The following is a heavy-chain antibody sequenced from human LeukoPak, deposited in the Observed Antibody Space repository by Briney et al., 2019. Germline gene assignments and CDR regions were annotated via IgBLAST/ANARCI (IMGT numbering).Heavy chain of an antibody. V-gene: IGHV4-59*01. CDR3: ATDPGSPRDAFDI. CDR2: ISHSGST. D-gene: IGHD2-8*02. J-gene: IGHJ3*02. CDR1: GGSIRSYY. Sequence: SETLSLTCTVSGGSIRSYYWSWIRQPPGKGLEWIGYISHSGSTYYNPSLKSRVTISTDTSKTQFSLNLSSVTSPDTAVYYCATDPGSPRDAFDIWGQGTMVRLF.